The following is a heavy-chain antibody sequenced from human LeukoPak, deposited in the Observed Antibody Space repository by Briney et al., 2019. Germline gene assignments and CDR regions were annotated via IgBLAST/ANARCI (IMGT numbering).Heavy chain of an antibody. Sequence: PGGSLRLSCAASGFTFNDYGMHWVRQAPGKGLEWVAFIRYDESTKYYADSVRGRFTISRDNSKNTLYLQMNSLRTEDTAVYYCARSPQNWYFDIWGRGTLVTVSS. V-gene: IGHV3-30*02. CDR2: IRYDESTK. CDR1: GFTFNDYG. CDR3: ARSPQNWYFDI. J-gene: IGHJ2*01.